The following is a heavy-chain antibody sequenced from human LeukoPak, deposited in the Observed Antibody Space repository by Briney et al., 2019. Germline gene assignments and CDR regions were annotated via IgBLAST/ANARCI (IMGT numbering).Heavy chain of an antibody. V-gene: IGHV3-64*04. CDR1: GFTFSSHG. CDR2: IGHDGAET. Sequence: GGSLRLSCSASGFTFSSHGFHWVRQSPGKGLEHVSAIGHDGAETYYADSVKGRFTISRDNAKNSLFLQINSLRAEDTAVYYCARQGPYGDYSHWGQGTMVTVSS. D-gene: IGHD4-17*01. J-gene: IGHJ4*02. CDR3: ARQGPYGDYSH.